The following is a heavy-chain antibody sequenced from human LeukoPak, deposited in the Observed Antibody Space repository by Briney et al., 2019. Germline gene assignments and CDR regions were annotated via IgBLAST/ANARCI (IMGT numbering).Heavy chain of an antibody. D-gene: IGHD1-1*01. Sequence: PSETLSLTCTVSGGSISSNYWSWIRRPPGKGLEWVGYIYYSGSTNYNPSLKSRVTISVDTSKNQFSLKLSSVTAADTAVYFCASNIPTPTTSPPLGYWGQGTLVTVSS. CDR1: GGSISSNY. J-gene: IGHJ4*02. CDR2: IYYSGST. V-gene: IGHV4-59*08. CDR3: ASNIPTPTTSPPLGY.